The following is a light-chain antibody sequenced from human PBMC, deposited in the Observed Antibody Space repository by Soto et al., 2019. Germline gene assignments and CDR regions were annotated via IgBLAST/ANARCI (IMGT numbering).Light chain of an antibody. J-gene: IGLJ2*01. V-gene: IGLV2-14*01. CDR3: SSYTTSGSLV. CDR1: SSDVGGYNY. CDR2: DVS. Sequence: QSALTQPASVSGYPGQTITISCTGNSSDVGGYNYVSWYQQHPGKAPKLMIYDVSNRPSGVSNRFSGSKSGNTASLTISGLQAEDEADYYCSSYTTSGSLVFGGGTKLTVL.